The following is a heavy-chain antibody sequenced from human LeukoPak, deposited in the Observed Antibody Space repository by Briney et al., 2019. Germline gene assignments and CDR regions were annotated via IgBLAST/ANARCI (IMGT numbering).Heavy chain of an antibody. CDR1: GYTFTSYG. Sequence: ASVKVSCKASGYTFTSYGISWVRQTPGQGLEWMGWISAYNGNTNYAQKLQGRVTMTTDTSTSTAYMELRSLRSDDTAVYYCARGRGGLPIVVVPAAMSYWGQGTLVTVSS. CDR2: ISAYNGNT. D-gene: IGHD2-2*01. J-gene: IGHJ4*02. V-gene: IGHV1-18*04. CDR3: ARGRGGLPIVVVPAAMSY.